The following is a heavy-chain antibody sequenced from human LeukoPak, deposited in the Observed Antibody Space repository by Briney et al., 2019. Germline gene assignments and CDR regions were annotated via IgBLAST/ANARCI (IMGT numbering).Heavy chain of an antibody. D-gene: IGHD6-19*01. V-gene: IGHV1-69*05. Sequence: GASVKVSCKASGGTFSSYAISWVRQAPGQGLEWMGGIIPIFGTANYAQKFQGRVTITTDESTSTAYVELSSLRSEDTAVYYCARSDYSGWYDFDYWGQGTLVTVSS. J-gene: IGHJ4*02. CDR3: ARSDYSGWYDFDY. CDR1: GGTFSSYA. CDR2: IIPIFGTA.